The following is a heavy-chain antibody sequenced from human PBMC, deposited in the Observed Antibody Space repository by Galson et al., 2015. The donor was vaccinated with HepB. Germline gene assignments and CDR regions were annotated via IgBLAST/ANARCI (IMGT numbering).Heavy chain of an antibody. Sequence: SLRLSCAASGFTFSSYSMNWVRQAPGKGLEWVSSITSSSSYIYYPDSVKGRFTISRDNAKNSLYLQMHNLRAEDTAVYYCARNIWDYGADAFDIWCQGTMFTVSS. CDR1: GFTFSSYS. V-gene: IGHV3-21*01. J-gene: IGHJ3*02. D-gene: IGHD4-17*01. CDR2: ITSSSSYI. CDR3: ARNIWDYGADAFDI.